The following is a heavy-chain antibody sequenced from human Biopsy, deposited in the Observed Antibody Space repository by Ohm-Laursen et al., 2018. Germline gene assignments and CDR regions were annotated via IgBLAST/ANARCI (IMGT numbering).Heavy chain of an antibody. Sequence: TLSLTCAVFGHTFSDYQRSWIRQPPGKGLEWIGQINQAGTTNYNPSLKSRVSISADASKYEFSLRLTSVTAADTAVYLCGNEVHGRDYWGLGAQVTVSS. V-gene: IGHV4-34*08. J-gene: IGHJ4*02. CDR2: INQAGTT. CDR3: GNEVHGRDY. D-gene: IGHD2-15*01. CDR1: GHTFSDYQ.